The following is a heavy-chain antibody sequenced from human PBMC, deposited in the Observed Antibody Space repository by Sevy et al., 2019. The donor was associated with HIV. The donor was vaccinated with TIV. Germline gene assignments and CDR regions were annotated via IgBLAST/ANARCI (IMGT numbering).Heavy chain of an antibody. Sequence: GGSLRLSCAASGFTFSDHYMDWVRQAPGKGLEWVGRIRNKANSYTTEYAAAVQGRFTISRDDSKNSLYLQMNNLKTEDTAVYYCGRVYRSSWYVDYWGQGTLVTVSS. CDR2: IRNKANSYTT. CDR1: GFTFSDHY. D-gene: IGHD6-13*01. V-gene: IGHV3-72*01. CDR3: GRVYRSSWYVDY. J-gene: IGHJ4*02.